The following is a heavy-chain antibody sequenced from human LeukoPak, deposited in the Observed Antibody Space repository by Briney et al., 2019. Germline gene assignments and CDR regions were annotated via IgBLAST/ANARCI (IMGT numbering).Heavy chain of an antibody. CDR2: INQDGSEK. D-gene: IGHD5-12*01. J-gene: IGHJ4*02. V-gene: IGHV3-7*04. CDR3: AREQWLRRNFDN. Sequence: GGSLRLSCEASGFTFSAYAMTWVRQAPGTGLEWVANINQDGSEKYYVESVKGRFTISRDNAKNSLYLQMNSLRAEDTAVYYCAREQWLRRNFDNWGQGTLVTVSS. CDR1: GFTFSAYA.